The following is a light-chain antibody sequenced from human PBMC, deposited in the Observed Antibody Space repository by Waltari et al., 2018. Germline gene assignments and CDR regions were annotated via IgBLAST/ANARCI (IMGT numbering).Light chain of an antibody. CDR3: QQYNNWPLPT. J-gene: IGKJ2*01. CDR1: QSVSSN. V-gene: IGKV3-15*01. Sequence: EIVMTQSPATLSGSPGERATLSCRASQSVSSNLAWYQQKPGQAPRLLIYGASTRATGIPARFSGSGSGTEFTLTISSLQSEDFAVYYCQQYNNWPLPTFGQGTKLEIK. CDR2: GAS.